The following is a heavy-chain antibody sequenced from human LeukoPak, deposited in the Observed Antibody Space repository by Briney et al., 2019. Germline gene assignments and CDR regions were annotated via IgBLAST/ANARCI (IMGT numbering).Heavy chain of an antibody. CDR3: AKYRGFGDSYDS. CDR1: GFTFSSYA. V-gene: IGHV3-23*01. Sequence: PGGSLRLSCAASGFTFSSYAMSWVRQAPGKGLEWVSSIGGGGGSTYYADSVKGRSTISRDTSKNTLYLQMNSLRAEDTAVYYCAKYRGFGDSYDSWGQGTLVTVSS. D-gene: IGHD3-10*01. J-gene: IGHJ4*02. CDR2: IGGGGGST.